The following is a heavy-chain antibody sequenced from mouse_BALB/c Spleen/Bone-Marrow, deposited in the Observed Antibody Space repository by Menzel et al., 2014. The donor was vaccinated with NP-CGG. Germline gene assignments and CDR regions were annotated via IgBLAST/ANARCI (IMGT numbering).Heavy chain of an antibody. V-gene: IGHV1-69*02. Sequence: QVQLQQSGAELVRPGASVKLSCKASGYTFTNNWINWVKQRPGQGLEWIGNIYPSDSYTNYNQKFKDKATLTVDKSSSTAYMQFSSQTSEDSAVYFCASGDYWGQGTTLTVSS. J-gene: IGHJ2*01. CDR1: GYTFTNNW. CDR3: ASGDY. CDR2: IYPSDSYT.